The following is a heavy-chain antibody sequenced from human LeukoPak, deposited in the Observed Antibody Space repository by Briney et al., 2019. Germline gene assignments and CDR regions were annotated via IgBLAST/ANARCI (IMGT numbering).Heavy chain of an antibody. CDR1: GGSISGSSYY. CDR3: AGYPFCSSTSCYMLRLVG. J-gene: IGHJ4*02. CDR2: IYYSGST. D-gene: IGHD2-2*02. V-gene: IGHV4-39*01. Sequence: SETLSLTRTVSGGSISGSSYYWGWIRQPPGKGLEWIGSIYYSGSTYYNPSLKSRVTISVDTSKNQFSLKLSSVTAADTAVYYCAGYPFCSSTSCYMLRLVGWGQGTLVTVSS.